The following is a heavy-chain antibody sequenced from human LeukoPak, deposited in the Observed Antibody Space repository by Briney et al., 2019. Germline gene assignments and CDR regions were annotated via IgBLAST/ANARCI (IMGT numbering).Heavy chain of an antibody. Sequence: GGSLRLSCAASGFTFSSYAMSWVRQAPGKGLEWVSAISGSGGSTYYAESVKGRFTISRDNSKNTLYLQMNSLRAEDTAVYYCAKDPRSSIAARFDYWGQGTLVTVSS. CDR3: AKDPRSSIAARFDY. CDR2: ISGSGGST. V-gene: IGHV3-23*01. J-gene: IGHJ4*02. D-gene: IGHD6-6*01. CDR1: GFTFSSYA.